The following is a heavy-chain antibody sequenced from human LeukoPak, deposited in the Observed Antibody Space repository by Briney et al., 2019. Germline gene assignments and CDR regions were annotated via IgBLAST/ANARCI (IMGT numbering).Heavy chain of an antibody. CDR3: ARVRVLRYFDWSSDAFDI. D-gene: IGHD3-9*01. CDR1: GFTFSSYA. CDR2: RSYDGSNK. J-gene: IGHJ3*02. Sequence: PGGSLRLSCAASGFTFSSYAMHWVRQAPGKGLEWVAVRSYDGSNKYYADSVKGRFTISRDNSKNTLYLQMNSLRAKDTAVYYCARVRVLRYFDWSSDAFDIWGQGTMVTVSS. V-gene: IGHV3-30-3*01.